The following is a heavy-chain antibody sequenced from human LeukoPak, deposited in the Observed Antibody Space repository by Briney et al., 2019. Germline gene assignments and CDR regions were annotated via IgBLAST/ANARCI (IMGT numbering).Heavy chain of an antibody. CDR1: GFTVSSNY. CDR3: ARTPGIAVAVEGYFDY. V-gene: IGHV3-53*01. D-gene: IGHD6-19*01. J-gene: IGHJ4*02. Sequence: GGSLRLSCAASGFTVSSNYMSWVRQAPGKGLEWVSVIYSGGSTYYADPVKGRFTISRDNSKNTLYLQMNSLRAEDTAVYYCARTPGIAVAVEGYFDYWGQGTLVTVSS. CDR2: IYSGGST.